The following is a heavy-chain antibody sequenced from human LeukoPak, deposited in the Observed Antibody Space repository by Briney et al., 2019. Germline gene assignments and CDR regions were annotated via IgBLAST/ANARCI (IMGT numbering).Heavy chain of an antibody. J-gene: IGHJ4*02. Sequence: PGGSLRLSCAASGFTFSRYAFHWVRQAPGKGLEWLAVILQDGSIKYYADSVKGRFTISRDNSKNTLYLQVQSLSLGDTAVYYCVREDFGNYYFDFWGQGTLVTVSS. CDR3: VREDFGNYYFDF. V-gene: IGHV3-30*04. CDR2: ILQDGSIK. CDR1: GFTFSRYA. D-gene: IGHD4-11*01.